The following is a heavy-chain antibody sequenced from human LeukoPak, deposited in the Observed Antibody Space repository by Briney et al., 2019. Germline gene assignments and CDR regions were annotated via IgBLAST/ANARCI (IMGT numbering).Heavy chain of an antibody. J-gene: IGHJ4*02. D-gene: IGHD5-18*01. V-gene: IGHV3-7*01. CDR3: ARDLGYSYEGYFDY. CDR2: IKQDGSEK. Sequence: QSGGSLRLSCAASGITFSSYWMSWVRQAPGKGLEWVANIKQDGSEKYYVDSVKGRFTISRDNAKNSLYLQMNSLRAEDTAVYYCARDLGYSYEGYFDYWGQGTLVTVSS. CDR1: GITFSSYW.